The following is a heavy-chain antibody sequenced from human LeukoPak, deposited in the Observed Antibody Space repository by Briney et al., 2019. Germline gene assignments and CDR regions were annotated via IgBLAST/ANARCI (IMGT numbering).Heavy chain of an antibody. CDR2: IYTSGST. D-gene: IGHD6-19*01. CDR1: GGSISSYY. Sequence: SETLSLTCTVSGGSISSYYWSWIRQPAGKGLEWIGRIYTSGSTNYNPSLKSRVTMSVDTSKNQLSLKLSSVTAADTAVYYCARGGHSGWYKGYNWFDPWGQGTLVTVSS. V-gene: IGHV4-4*07. J-gene: IGHJ5*02. CDR3: ARGGHSGWYKGYNWFDP.